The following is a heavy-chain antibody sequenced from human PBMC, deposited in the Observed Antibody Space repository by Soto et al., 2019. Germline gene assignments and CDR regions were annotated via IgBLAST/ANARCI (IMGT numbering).Heavy chain of an antibody. CDR2: ISSSGGST. D-gene: IGHD5-18*01. CDR1: GFTFSNYA. CDR3: AKPRGYSYGSFDY. Sequence: GGSLRLSCAASGFTFSNYAMSWVRQAPGKGLEWVSAISSSGGSTYYADSVKGRFTISRDNSKNTLYLQMNSLRAEDTAVYSCAKPRGYSYGSFDYWGQGTLVTVSS. V-gene: IGHV3-23*01. J-gene: IGHJ4*02.